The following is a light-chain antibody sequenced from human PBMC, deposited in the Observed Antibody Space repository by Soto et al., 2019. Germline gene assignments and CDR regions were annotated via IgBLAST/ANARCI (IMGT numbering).Light chain of an antibody. V-gene: IGKV3-15*01. CDR2: DIA. J-gene: IGKJ5*01. CDR3: QKFNNWPS. CDR1: QTVSRN. Sequence: VISKSKATLSVSPGERATLSCRASQTVSRNLAWYQQRPGQAPRLLIYDIANRAAGVPARSSGSGSETEFTLTIRSLQSEDFGVYFCQKFNNWPSFGQGTRWRL.